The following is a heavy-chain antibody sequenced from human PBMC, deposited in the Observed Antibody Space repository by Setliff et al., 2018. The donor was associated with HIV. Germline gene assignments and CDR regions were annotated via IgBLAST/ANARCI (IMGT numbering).Heavy chain of an antibody. CDR2: IIPILGIA. Sequence: SVKVSCKASGGTFSSYAISWVRQAPGQGLEWMGGIIPILGIANYAQKFQGRVTITADKSTSTAYMELSSLRSEDTAVYYCARATYYYDSSGYIDDYWGQGTLVTVS. D-gene: IGHD3-22*01. J-gene: IGHJ4*02. CDR3: ARATYYYDSSGYIDDY. V-gene: IGHV1-69*10. CDR1: GGTFSSYA.